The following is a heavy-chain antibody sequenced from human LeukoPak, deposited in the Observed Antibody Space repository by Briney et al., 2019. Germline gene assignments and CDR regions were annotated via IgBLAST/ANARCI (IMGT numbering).Heavy chain of an antibody. J-gene: IGHJ4*02. D-gene: IGHD3-22*01. CDR2: IYHSGST. CDR1: GYSISSGYY. V-gene: IGHV4-38-2*02. CDR3: ARLRDYYDSSGYSVGTIDY. Sequence: SETLSLTCTVSGYSISSGYYWGWIRQPPGKGLEWIGSIYHSGSTYYNPSLKSRVTISVDTSKNQFSLKLSSVTAADTAVYYCARLRDYYDSSGYSVGTIDYWGQGTLVTVSS.